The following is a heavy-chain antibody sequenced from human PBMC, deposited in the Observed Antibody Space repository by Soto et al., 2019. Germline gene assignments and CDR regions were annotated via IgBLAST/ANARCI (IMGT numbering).Heavy chain of an antibody. Sequence: SVKISCKASGGTFSSYAISWVRQAPGQGLEWMGGIIPIFGTANYAQKFQGRVTITADESTSTAYMELSSLRSEDTAVYYCASGYYDYVWGRDYYFDYWGQGTLVTVSS. D-gene: IGHD3-16*01. CDR3: ASGYYDYVWGRDYYFDY. V-gene: IGHV1-69*13. CDR2: IIPIFGTA. J-gene: IGHJ4*02. CDR1: GGTFSSYA.